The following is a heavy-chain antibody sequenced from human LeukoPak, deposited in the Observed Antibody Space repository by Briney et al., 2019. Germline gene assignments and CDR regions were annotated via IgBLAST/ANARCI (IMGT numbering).Heavy chain of an antibody. CDR3: ARDPPAVLIDTYG. CDR1: GFIVTNNY. CDR2: VYSGGST. J-gene: IGHJ4*02. V-gene: IGHV3-66*01. D-gene: IGHD2-8*01. Sequence: GGSLRLSCTASGFIVTNNYINWVRQAPGKGLEWVSLVYSGGSTYYADSVKGRFTIPRDNSKNMVYLQMNSLRAEDTAMYYCARDPPAVLIDTYGWGQGTLVTVSS.